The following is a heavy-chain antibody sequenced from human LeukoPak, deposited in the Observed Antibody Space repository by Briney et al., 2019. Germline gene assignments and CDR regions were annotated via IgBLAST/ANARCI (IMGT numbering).Heavy chain of an antibody. CDR3: ARVRSLITIFGVAQKNWFDP. CDR2: IYYSGST. CDR1: GDSISSSSYY. Sequence: SETLSLTCTVSGDSISSSSYYWGWIRQPPGKGLEWIGSIYYSGSTYYNPSLKSRVTISVDTSKNQFSLKLSSVTAADTAVYYCARVRSLITIFGVAQKNWFDPWGQGTLVTVSS. J-gene: IGHJ5*02. V-gene: IGHV4-39*07. D-gene: IGHD3-3*01.